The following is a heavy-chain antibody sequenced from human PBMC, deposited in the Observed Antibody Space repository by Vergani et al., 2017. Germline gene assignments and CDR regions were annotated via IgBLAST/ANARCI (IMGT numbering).Heavy chain of an antibody. Sequence: QVQLVQSGAEVKKPGASVKVSCKASGYTFTGYYMHWVRQAPGQGLEWMGWINPIFGTANYAQKFQGRVTITADESTSTAYMELSSLRSEDTAVYYCARETGAAAGNAHWGQGTLVTVSS. CDR3: ARETGAAAGNAH. J-gene: IGHJ4*02. CDR1: GYTFTGYY. V-gene: IGHV1-69*01. CDR2: INPIFGTA. D-gene: IGHD6-13*01.